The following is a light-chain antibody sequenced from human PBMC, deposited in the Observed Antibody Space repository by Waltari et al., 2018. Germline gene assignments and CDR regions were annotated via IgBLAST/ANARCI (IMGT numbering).Light chain of an antibody. CDR2: QDI. V-gene: IGLV3-1*01. CDR1: NLWDIN. J-gene: IGLJ2*01. Sequence: SYDLTQPPSVSVSPGQPAYIPCSGNNLWDINVSWYQQRPGQSPVLVIFQDIERPSGIPERFSGSHSANTATLVISGTQDLDEADYYCQAWDNWTVVFGGGTKLTVL. CDR3: QAWDNWTVV.